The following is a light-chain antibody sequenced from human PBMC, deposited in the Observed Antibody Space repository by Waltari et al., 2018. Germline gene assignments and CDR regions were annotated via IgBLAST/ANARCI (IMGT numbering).Light chain of an antibody. CDR1: HQVAHY. CDR2: DVS. V-gene: IGKV1-33*01. J-gene: IGKJ4*01. Sequence: DIQMTQSPSSLSASVGDRVTITCQAMHQVAHYLNWYQQQPGKAPKLLIYDVSNLQSGVPSRFSGTGSGTKVTFTISALQADDIGTYYCQQYESLPLTFGGGTKVEIK. CDR3: QQYESLPLT.